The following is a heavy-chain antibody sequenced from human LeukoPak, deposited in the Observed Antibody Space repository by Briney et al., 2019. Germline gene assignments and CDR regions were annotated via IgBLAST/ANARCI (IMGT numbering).Heavy chain of an antibody. CDR3: AKGCNTIFCPFHY. CDR1: GGSISSSSYY. CDR2: IYYSGST. J-gene: IGHJ4*02. V-gene: IGHV4-39*07. D-gene: IGHD3-9*01. Sequence: SETLCLTCTVSGGSISSSSYYWGWIRQPPGKGLEWIGSIYYSGSTYYNPSLKSRVTISVDTSKNQFSLKLSSVTAADTAVYYCAKGCNTIFCPFHYWGQGTLITVSS.